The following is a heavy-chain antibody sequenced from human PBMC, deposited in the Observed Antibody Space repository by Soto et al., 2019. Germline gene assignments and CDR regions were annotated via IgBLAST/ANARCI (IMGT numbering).Heavy chain of an antibody. J-gene: IGHJ5*02. CDR3: ARGDYGDYVWWFDP. D-gene: IGHD4-17*01. CDR2: INHSGST. CDR1: GGSFSGYY. V-gene: IGHV4-34*01. Sequence: SETLSLTCAVYGGSFSGYYWSWIRQPPGKGLEWIGEINHSGSTNYNPSLKSRVTISVDTSKNQFSLRLSSVTAADTAVYYCARGDYGDYVWWFDPWGQGTLVTVSS.